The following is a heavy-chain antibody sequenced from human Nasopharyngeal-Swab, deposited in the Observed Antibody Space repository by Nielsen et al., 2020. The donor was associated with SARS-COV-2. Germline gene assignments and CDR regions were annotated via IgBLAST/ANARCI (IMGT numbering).Heavy chain of an antibody. J-gene: IGHJ4*02. Sequence: GGSLRLTCAASGFTFSSYSINWVRQAQGKGLEWVSSISSSSSYIYYADSVKGRFTISRDNAKNSLYLQMNSLRAEDTAVYYCARDRFIGVNYFDYWGQGTLVTVSS. CDR1: GFTFSSYS. V-gene: IGHV3-21*01. CDR3: ARDRFIGVNYFDY. CDR2: ISSSSSYI. D-gene: IGHD3-10*01.